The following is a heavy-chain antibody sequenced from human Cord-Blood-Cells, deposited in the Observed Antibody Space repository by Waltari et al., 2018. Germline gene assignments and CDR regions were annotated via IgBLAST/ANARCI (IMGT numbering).Heavy chain of an antibody. CDR3: ARVGGNSNWAGPPDY. J-gene: IGHJ4*02. D-gene: IGHD4-4*01. V-gene: IGHV3-74*01. CDR1: GFTFSSYW. CDR2: INSDGSST. Sequence: EVQLVESGGGLVQPGGSLRLSCAASGFTFSSYWMHWVRQAPGKGLVWVSRINSDGSSTSYADSVKGRFTISRDNAKNTLYLQMNSLRAEDTAVYYCARVGGNSNWAGPPDYWGQGTLVTVSS.